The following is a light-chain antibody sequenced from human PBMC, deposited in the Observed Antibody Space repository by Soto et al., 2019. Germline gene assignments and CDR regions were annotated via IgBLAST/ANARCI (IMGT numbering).Light chain of an antibody. CDR1: QSINSQ. Sequence: EVVLTQSPVTLSLSPGERATLSCRASQSINSQLAWYQQKPGQAPRLLIYDASNRATGIPGRFSGSGSGTDFTLTISSLEPEDFAVYYCQQRSNGPAFTFGQGTMLDIK. J-gene: IGKJ2*01. CDR2: DAS. CDR3: QQRSNGPAFT. V-gene: IGKV3-11*01.